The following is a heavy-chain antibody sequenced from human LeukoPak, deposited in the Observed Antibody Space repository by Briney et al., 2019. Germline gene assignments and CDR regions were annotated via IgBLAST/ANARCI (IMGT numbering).Heavy chain of an antibody. D-gene: IGHD5-24*01. CDR3: ARGDGYGGDFDY. Sequence: QTGGSLRLSCAASGFTFSSYAMSWVRQAPGKGLEWVSAISGSGGSTYYADSVKGRFTISRDNAKNSLYLQMNSLRAEDTAVYYCARGDGYGGDFDYWGQGTLVTVSS. CDR2: ISGSGGST. CDR1: GFTFSSYA. J-gene: IGHJ4*02. V-gene: IGHV3-23*01.